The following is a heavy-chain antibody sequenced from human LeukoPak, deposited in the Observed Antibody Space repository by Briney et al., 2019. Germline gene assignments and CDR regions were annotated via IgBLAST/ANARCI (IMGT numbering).Heavy chain of an antibody. Sequence: GGSLRLSCAASGFTFTNAWMSWVRQAPGKGLEWVGRIKSKTDGGTTEYAAPVKGRFTISRDDAKNTLYLQMNSLKTEDTAVYHCTTYRSYSEPDSWRQGTLVTVSS. CDR1: GFTFTNAW. CDR3: TTYRSYSEPDS. V-gene: IGHV3-15*01. J-gene: IGHJ4*02. D-gene: IGHD4-11*01. CDR2: IKSKTDGGTT.